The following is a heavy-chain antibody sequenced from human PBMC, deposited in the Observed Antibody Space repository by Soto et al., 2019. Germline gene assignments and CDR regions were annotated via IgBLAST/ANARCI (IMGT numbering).Heavy chain of an antibody. D-gene: IGHD4-17*01. CDR3: ARADYGDSLID. J-gene: IGHJ4*02. Sequence: QVQLVQSGAEEKKPGASVKVSCKASGSTFSSYTMHWVRQAPGQSLQWMGWINVGNGNIKYSQRFQGRVIITRDTPASTAYMGLSSLRSEDTAVYYCARADYGDSLIDWGQGTQVTVSS. CDR2: INVGNGNI. V-gene: IGHV1-3*05. CDR1: GSTFSSYT.